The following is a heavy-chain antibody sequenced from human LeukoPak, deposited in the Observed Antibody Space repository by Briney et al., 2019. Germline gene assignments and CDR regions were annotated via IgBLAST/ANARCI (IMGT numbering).Heavy chain of an antibody. D-gene: IGHD3-10*01. V-gene: IGHV3-23*01. CDR2: ISDSGGTT. CDR1: GFTFSRFA. Sequence: GGSLRLSCAASGFTFSRFAMSGVRQAPGKGREGVSGISDSGGTTYKADSVKARFTISRDRSKNALSLQMNGLRAEATAVYLCAKQSFYYYGSGSYIDYWGQGTVVTVSS. CDR3: AKQSFYYYGSGSYIDY. J-gene: IGHJ4*02.